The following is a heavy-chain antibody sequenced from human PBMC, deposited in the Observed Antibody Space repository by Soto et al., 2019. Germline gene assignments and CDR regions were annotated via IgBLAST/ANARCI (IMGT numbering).Heavy chain of an antibody. D-gene: IGHD2-21*01. CDR2: ISSSNSNT. Sequence: HPGGSLRLSCAASGFTFDGYTMHWVRQAPGKGLEWVSHISSSNSNTDYADSVKGRFTISRDNAKNSLYLQMNSLRPDDTAFYYCAKDGFDANCFIDYWGQGIMVTVSS. J-gene: IGHJ4*02. CDR3: AKDGFDANCFIDY. V-gene: IGHV3-9*01. CDR1: GFTFDGYT.